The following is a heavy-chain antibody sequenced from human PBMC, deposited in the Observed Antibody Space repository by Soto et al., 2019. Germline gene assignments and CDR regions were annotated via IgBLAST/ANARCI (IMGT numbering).Heavy chain of an antibody. V-gene: IGHV1-8*01. Sequence: QVQLVQSGAEVKKPGASVKVSCKASGYTFTSYDINWVRQATGQGLAWMGWMNPNSGNTDYAQKFQGRVTMTRNTSISTAYMELSSLRSEDTAVYYCARERSAAGAGWFDPWGQGTLVTVSS. J-gene: IGHJ5*02. D-gene: IGHD6-13*01. CDR1: GYTFTSYD. CDR3: ARERSAAGAGWFDP. CDR2: MNPNSGNT.